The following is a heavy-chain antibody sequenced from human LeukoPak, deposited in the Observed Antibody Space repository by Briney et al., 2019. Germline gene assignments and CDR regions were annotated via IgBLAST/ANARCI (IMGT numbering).Heavy chain of an antibody. Sequence: GGSLRLSCAASGNYWMHWARQVPGKGLVWVSHINSDGSWTSYADSVKGRFTISRDNSKNTVYLQMNSLRAEDTAVYYCARGGYAHYYGTDVWGQGTTVTVSS. CDR2: INSDGSWT. CDR1: GNYW. CDR3: ARGGYAHYYGTDV. D-gene: IGHD5-18*01. V-gene: IGHV3-74*01. J-gene: IGHJ6*02.